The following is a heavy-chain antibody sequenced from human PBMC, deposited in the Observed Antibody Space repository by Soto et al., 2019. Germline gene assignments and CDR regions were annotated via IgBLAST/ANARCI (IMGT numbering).Heavy chain of an antibody. J-gene: IGHJ4*02. Sequence: TCTAFGIHWVRQAPGKGLEWVAFLSHDGSNKYYADSVRGRFTISRDNSKNTVYLQMNSLRPDDTAVYYCARDRDGGTYTYFDNWGQGTRVTVSS. CDR1: TCTAFG. CDR3: ARDRDGGTYTYFDN. D-gene: IGHD1-26*01. CDR2: LSHDGSNK. V-gene: IGHV3-30*19.